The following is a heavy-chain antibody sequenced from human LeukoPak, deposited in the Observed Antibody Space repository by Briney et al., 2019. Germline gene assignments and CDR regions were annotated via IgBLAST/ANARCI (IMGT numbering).Heavy chain of an antibody. V-gene: IGHV3-23*01. Sequence: GGSLRLSCAASAFTFSNYAMNWVRQAPGKGLEWVSAISGSGNTVHYADSVKGRFTISRDNSKSTLYLQMNSLTAEDTAVYYCAKAGGDYYYFYMDFWGKGTTVTVSS. D-gene: IGHD2-8*02. J-gene: IGHJ6*03. CDR3: AKAGGDYYYFYMDF. CDR1: AFTFSNYA. CDR2: ISGSGNTV.